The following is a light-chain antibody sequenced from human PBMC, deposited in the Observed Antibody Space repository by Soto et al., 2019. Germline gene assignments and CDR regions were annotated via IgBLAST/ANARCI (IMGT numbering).Light chain of an antibody. CDR3: SSYTSSSTPVV. CDR1: SSDVGGYNY. CDR2: DVS. V-gene: IGLV2-14*01. Sequence: QSVLTQPASGSGSPGQSITISCTGTSSDVGGYNYVSWYQQHPGKAPKLMIYDVSNRPSGVSNRFSGAKSGNTASLTISGLQAEDEADYDCSSYTSSSTPVVFGGGTKLTVL. J-gene: IGLJ2*01.